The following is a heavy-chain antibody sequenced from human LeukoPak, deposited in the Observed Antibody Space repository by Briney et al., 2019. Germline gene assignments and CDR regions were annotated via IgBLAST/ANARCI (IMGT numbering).Heavy chain of an antibody. J-gene: IGHJ6*03. V-gene: IGHV1-2*02. CDR3: ARVRDWRYSSGRAGLRYYYVDV. CDR2: INPNSGGT. CDR1: GYTFTGYY. Sequence: ASVKVSCKASGYTFTGYYMHWVRQPPGQGLEWMGWINPNSGGTNYAQKFQGRVTMTRDTSISTAYMELCRLRSDDTAVSYCARVRDWRYSSGRAGLRYYYVDVWGKGTTVTVSS. D-gene: IGHD6-19*01.